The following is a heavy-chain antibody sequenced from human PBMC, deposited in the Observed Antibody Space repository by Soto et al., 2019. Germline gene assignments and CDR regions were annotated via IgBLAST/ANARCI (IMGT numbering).Heavy chain of an antibody. J-gene: IGHJ5*02. V-gene: IGHV3-30*18. Sequence: GGALGLCCAASGVTFSNYGMHGVRQTPGKGLEWVAVISYDGSHQFYTDSVKGRFTISRDNSKNTLYLQMNSLKTEDTAMYYCAKDPKCCTIGSHFLDNWFDPWGQGTLVTVSS. CDR3: AKDPKCCTIGSHFLDNWFDP. CDR1: GVTFSNYG. CDR2: ISYDGSHQ. D-gene: IGHD2-8*01.